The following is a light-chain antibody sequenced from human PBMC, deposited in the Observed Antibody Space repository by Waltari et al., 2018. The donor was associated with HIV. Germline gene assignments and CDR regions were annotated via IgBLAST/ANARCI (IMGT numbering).Light chain of an antibody. V-gene: IGKV1-5*03. CDR3: QQYHSYSS. CDR2: KAS. CDR1: QFINNW. J-gene: IGKJ3*01. Sequence: DIQITQSPSTLSASVGDRVTISCRPSQFINNWLAWYQQKPGQAPKLLIYKASSLESGVPSRFSGGGAGTDFTLTSRSLQHDDCATYFCQQYHSYSSFGPGTIVDMK.